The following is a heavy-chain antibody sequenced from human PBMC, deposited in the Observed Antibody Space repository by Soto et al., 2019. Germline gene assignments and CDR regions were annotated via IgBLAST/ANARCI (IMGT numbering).Heavy chain of an antibody. CDR3: ATEPYCDASSGVDA. D-gene: IGHD6-6*01. Sequence: EVHLVESGGGLVKPGGSLRLACAASGFTLRPAWMNLVRQAPGKGLSWVGRIKRESDGGTTDYGVSVSCRFTISRDESQHALYLKLNSLRTDDTAVYYCATEPYCDASSGVDAWGQGTTGTVSS. J-gene: IGHJ6*02. V-gene: IGHV3-15*07. CDR2: IKRESDGGTT. CDR1: GFTLRPAW.